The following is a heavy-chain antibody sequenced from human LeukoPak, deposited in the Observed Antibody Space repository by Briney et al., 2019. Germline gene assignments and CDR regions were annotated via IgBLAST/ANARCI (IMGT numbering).Heavy chain of an antibody. CDR3: ARGHGDYGMDV. Sequence: LRLSCAASGFTVSSNYMSWVRQAPGKGLEWIGYIYHSGSTYYNPSLKSRVTISVDRSKNQFSLKLSSVTAADTAVYYCARGHGDYGMDVWGQGTTVTVSS. D-gene: IGHD4-17*01. J-gene: IGHJ6*02. V-gene: IGHV4-30-2*01. CDR2: IYHSGST. CDR1: GFTVSSNY.